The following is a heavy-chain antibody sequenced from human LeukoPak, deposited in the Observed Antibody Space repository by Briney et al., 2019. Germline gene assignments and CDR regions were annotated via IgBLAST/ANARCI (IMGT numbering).Heavy chain of an antibody. J-gene: IGHJ4*02. V-gene: IGHV4-39*01. CDR1: GGPISSSSYY. CDR3: ARHRDYYDSSGYYYFDY. Sequence: PSETLSLTCTVSGGPISSSSYYWGWIRQPPGKGLEWIGSIYYSGSTYYNPSLKSRVTISVDTSKNQFSLKLSSVTAADTAVYYCARHRDYYDSSGYYYFDYWGQGTLVTVSS. D-gene: IGHD3-22*01. CDR2: IYYSGST.